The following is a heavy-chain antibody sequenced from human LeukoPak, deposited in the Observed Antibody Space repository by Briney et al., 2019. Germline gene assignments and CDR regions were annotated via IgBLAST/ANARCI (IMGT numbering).Heavy chain of an antibody. J-gene: IGHJ4*02. CDR2: ISSSSAI. CDR1: GFTFSSYE. V-gene: IGHV3-48*03. CDR3: VRFGSRWFLDY. D-gene: IGHD6-13*01. Sequence: GGSLRLSCAASGFTFSSYEMNWVRQAPGKGLEWVSYISSSSAIYYADSVKGRFTISRDNSKNSLYLQMNSLRAEDTAVYYCVRFGSRWFLDYWGQGTLVTVSS.